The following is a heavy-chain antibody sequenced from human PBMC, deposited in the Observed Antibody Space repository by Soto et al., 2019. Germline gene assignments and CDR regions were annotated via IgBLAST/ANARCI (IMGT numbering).Heavy chain of an antibody. V-gene: IGHV3-72*01. D-gene: IGHD2-15*01. CDR3: ARWVAGAADC. CDR1: GFASSDHY. Sequence: EVQLVESGGGLVQPGGSLGLSCAASGFASSDHYMDWVRQAPGKGLEWLGRTKNKGQSFTIEYAPSVKGRFIISRDDSKNSVFLQINSLRTDDTAVYYCARWVAGAADCWGQGTQVTVSS. CDR2: TKNKGQSFTI. J-gene: IGHJ4*02.